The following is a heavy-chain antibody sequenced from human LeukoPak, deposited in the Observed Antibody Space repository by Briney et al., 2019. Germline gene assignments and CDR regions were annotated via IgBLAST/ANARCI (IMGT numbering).Heavy chain of an antibody. CDR2: ISHSGST. CDR1: GGSIDITNY. J-gene: IGHJ4*02. CDR3: ARDTPGGGYVDY. D-gene: IGHD2-15*01. Sequence: SETLSLTCDVSGGSIDITNYWSWVRQAPGKGLEWIGEISHSGSTNYNPSLKSRVTISVDKSKNQFSLKLSSVTAADTAVYYCARDTPGGGYVDYWGQGTLVTVSS. V-gene: IGHV4-4*02.